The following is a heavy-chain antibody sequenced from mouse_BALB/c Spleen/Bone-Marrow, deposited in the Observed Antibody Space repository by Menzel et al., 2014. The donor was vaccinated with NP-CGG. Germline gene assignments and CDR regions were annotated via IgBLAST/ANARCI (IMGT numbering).Heavy chain of an antibody. D-gene: IGHD1-1*01. CDR2: IIPNSGYS. Sequence: VKLQESGAELARPGASVKMSCQASGYTFTRYTMHWEKKRPGQGLEWIGYIIPNSGYSNYNQKFKDKATLTADKSSSTAYVQLSSLTSEDSAVYYCTIRYYAMDYWGQGTSVTVSS. CDR3: TIRYYAMDY. J-gene: IGHJ4*01. CDR1: GYTFTRYT. V-gene: IGHV1-4*01.